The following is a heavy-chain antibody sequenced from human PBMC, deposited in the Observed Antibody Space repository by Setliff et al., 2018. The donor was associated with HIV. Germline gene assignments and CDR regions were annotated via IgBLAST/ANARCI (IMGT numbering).Heavy chain of an antibody. CDR1: GGSVSSRGYY. CDR3: ARPTTGVGWGAAFDI. D-gene: IGHD2-8*01. CDR2: ILYGGNT. Sequence: PSETLSLTCTVSGGSVSSRGYYWGWIRQPPGKGPEWIANILYGGNTSYNPSLKSRVTISVDTSKNHFSLKLNSVTAADTAVYFCARPTTGVGWGAAFDIWGQGTMVTVSS. V-gene: IGHV4-39*02. J-gene: IGHJ3*02.